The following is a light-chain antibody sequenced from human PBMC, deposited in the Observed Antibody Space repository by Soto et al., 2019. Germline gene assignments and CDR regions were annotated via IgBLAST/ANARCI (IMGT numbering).Light chain of an antibody. CDR1: QSVSNN. CDR3: QQYNDWPPIT. V-gene: IGKV3-15*01. Sequence: EIMMTQSPVTLSVSPGERATLSCRASQSVSNNLAGYQQKPGQAPRLLIYYASTRATGIPARFSGSGSGTEFTLTISSLQSEDFALYDCQQYNDWPPITFGQGTRLEMK. CDR2: YAS. J-gene: IGKJ5*01.